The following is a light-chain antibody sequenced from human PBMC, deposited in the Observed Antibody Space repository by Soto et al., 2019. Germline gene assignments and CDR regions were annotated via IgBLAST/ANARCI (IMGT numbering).Light chain of an antibody. CDR3: QQRSNWPLT. J-gene: IGKJ5*01. V-gene: IGKV1-12*01. CDR1: QDISTW. Sequence: DIQMTQSPSSVSASVGDRVTITCRASQDISTWLAWYQQKPGKAPKLLIYAASSLFSGVPSRFSGSGSGTDFTLTISSLEPEDFAVYYCQQRSNWPLTFGQGTRLEIK. CDR2: AAS.